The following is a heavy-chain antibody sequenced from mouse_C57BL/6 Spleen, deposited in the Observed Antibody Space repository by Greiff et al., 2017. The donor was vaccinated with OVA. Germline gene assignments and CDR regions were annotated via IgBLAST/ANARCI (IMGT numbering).Heavy chain of an antibody. CDR3: AKGSYSNCPGYY. CDR2: IWRGGST. D-gene: IGHD2-5*01. Sequence: VQLQESGPGLVQPSQSLSITCTVSGFSLTSYGVHWVRQSPGKGLEWLGVIWRGGSTDYNAAFMSRLSITKDNSKSQVFFKMNSLQADDTAIYXCAKGSYSNCPGYYWGQGTSVTVSS. V-gene: IGHV2-5*01. CDR1: GFSLTSYG. J-gene: IGHJ4*01.